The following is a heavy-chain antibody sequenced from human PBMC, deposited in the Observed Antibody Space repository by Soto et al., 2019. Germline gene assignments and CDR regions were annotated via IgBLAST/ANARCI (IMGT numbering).Heavy chain of an antibody. D-gene: IGHD5-12*01. V-gene: IGHV4-39*02. Sequence: SQTRSLTWSVSGGSINYIRYHWGWIRQPPGQGLEWIGSIFYTGTTLYNPSLERRVTMSVDTSKNSFALHLPSVTAADTAVYFCARLVLVAPGANVWGQGTLVTVSS. CDR2: IFYTGTT. CDR3: ARLVLVAPGANV. CDR1: GGSINYIRYH. J-gene: IGHJ4*02.